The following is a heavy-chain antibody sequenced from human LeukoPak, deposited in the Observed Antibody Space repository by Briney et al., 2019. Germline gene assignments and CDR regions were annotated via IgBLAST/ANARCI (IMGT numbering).Heavy chain of an antibody. V-gene: IGHV1-18*01. J-gene: IGHJ6*03. D-gene: IGHD2-2*01. Sequence: ASVKVSCKASGYTFNDHAISWVRQAPGQRLEWMGWISGYNGNTNYAQKLQGRVTMTTDTSTSTAYMELRSLRSDDTAVYYCARGGYCTSTFCFASGRYYYYMDVWGKGTTVTVSS. CDR3: ARGGYCTSTFCFASGRYYYYMDV. CDR1: GYTFNDHA. CDR2: ISGYNGNT.